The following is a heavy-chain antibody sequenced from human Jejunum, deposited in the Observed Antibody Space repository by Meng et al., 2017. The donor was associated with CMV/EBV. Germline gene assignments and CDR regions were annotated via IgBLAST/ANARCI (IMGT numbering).Heavy chain of an antibody. V-gene: IGHV4-30-4*08. CDR1: GGSIGSGDYY. J-gene: IGHJ4*02. CDR3: ARGSIFVSFDS. D-gene: IGHD3-3*01. Sequence: QGPLQEPGPGLVKPSQTLSLTCSVSGGSIGSGDYYWSWIRQPPGKGLEWIGYIHDTGSTYYNPSLKSRVDISLGTSRNHFSLTLSSVTAEDTAVYFCARGSIFVSFDSWGQGTLVTVSS. CDR2: IHDTGST.